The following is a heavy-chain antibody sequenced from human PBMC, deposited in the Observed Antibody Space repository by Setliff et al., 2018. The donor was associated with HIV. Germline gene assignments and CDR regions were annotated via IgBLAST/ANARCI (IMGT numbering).Heavy chain of an antibody. CDR2: IRSKAYGETT. V-gene: IGHV3-49*04. J-gene: IGHJ6*03. CDR3: ARSPKTIHFYYYMDV. Sequence: GGSLRLSCAASGFSFGDHAMTWVRQAPGKGLEHIGYIRSKAYGETTEYAASVRGRFTISRDDSKSTAYLQINSLKTEDTAVYYCARSPKTIHFYYYMDVWGKGTTVTVSS. CDR1: GFSFGDHA.